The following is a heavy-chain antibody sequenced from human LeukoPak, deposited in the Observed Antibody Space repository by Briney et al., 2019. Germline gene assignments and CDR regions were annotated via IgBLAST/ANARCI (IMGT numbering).Heavy chain of an antibody. D-gene: IGHD5-18*01. CDR2: INHSGST. CDR3: ARQRYSYAPYYMDV. CDR1: GGSFSGYY. J-gene: IGHJ6*03. Sequence: PSKTLSLTCAVYGGSFSGYYWSWIRQPPGKGLEWIGEINHSGSTNYNPSLKSRVTISVDTSKNQFSLKLSSVTAADTAVYYCARQRYSYAPYYMDVWGKGTTVTISS. V-gene: IGHV4-34*01.